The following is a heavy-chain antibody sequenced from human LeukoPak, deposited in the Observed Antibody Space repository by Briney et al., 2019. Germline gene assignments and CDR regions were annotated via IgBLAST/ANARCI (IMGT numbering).Heavy chain of an antibody. CDR2: ISWNSGST. CDR1: GFTFDDYA. V-gene: IGHV3-9*01. CDR3: TRDPRRLDY. J-gene: IGHJ4*02. Sequence: PGGSLRLSCAASGFTFDDYAMHWVRQAPGKGLEWVSGISWNSGSTGYADSVRGRFTISRDNAKNSLYLQMNSLRAEDTAVYYCTRDPRRLDYWGQGTLVTVSS.